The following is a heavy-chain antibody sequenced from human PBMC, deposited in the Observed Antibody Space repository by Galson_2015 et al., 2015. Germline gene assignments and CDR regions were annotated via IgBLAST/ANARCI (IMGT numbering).Heavy chain of an antibody. CDR2: IIPIFGTA. J-gene: IGHJ4*02. CDR3: ARAGNGDFPIGVDY. CDR1: GGTFSSYA. V-gene: IGHV1-69*01. D-gene: IGHD4-17*01. Sequence: SCKASGGTFSSYALSWVRQAPGQGLEWMGGIIPIFGTANYAQKFQGRVTITADESTSTAYMELSSLRSEDTAVYYCARAGNGDFPIGVDYWGQGTLVTVSS.